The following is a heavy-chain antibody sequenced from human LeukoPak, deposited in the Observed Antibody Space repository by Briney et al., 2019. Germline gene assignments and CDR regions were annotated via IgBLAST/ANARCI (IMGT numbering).Heavy chain of an antibody. Sequence: SETLSLTCTVFGDSISNHYWSWIRQPPGRGLEWIGYIYNSGSSFNHNSSLKSRVIASVDMSKNQFSLKLSSVTAADTAMYYCARIKTEGYSGSDRYYFDYWGQGTLVTVSS. J-gene: IGHJ4*02. CDR3: ARIKTEGYSGSDRYYFDY. CDR2: IYNSGSSF. D-gene: IGHD5-12*01. V-gene: IGHV4-59*11. CDR1: GDSISNHY.